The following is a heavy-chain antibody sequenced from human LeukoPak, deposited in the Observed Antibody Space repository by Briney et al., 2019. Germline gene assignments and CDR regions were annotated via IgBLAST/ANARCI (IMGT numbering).Heavy chain of an antibody. CDR1: GGSISSGSYY. CDR3: ARGRCSGGSCYPGSIWFDP. CDR2: IYTSGST. D-gene: IGHD2-15*01. Sequence: PSQTLSLTCTVSGGSISSGSYYWSWIRQPAGKGLEWIGRIYTSGSTNYNPSLKSRVTLSVDTSKNQFSLKLSSVTAADTAVYYCARGRCSGGSCYPGSIWFDPWGQGTLVTVSS. V-gene: IGHV4-61*02. J-gene: IGHJ5*02.